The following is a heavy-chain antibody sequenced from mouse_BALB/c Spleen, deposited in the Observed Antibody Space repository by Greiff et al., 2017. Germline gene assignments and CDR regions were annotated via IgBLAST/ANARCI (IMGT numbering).Heavy chain of an antibody. Sequence: VQLQQPGAELVKPGAPVKLSCKASGYTFTSYWMNWVKQRPGRGLEWIGRIDPSDSETHYNQKFKDKATLTVDKSSSTAYIQLTSLTSEDSAVYYCAREGGNYAMDYWGQGTSVTVSS. V-gene: IGHV1-69*02. CDR3: AREGGNYAMDY. CDR2: IDPSDSET. CDR1: GYTFTSYW. J-gene: IGHJ4*01.